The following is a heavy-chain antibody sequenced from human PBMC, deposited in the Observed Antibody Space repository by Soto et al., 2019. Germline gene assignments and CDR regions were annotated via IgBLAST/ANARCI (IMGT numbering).Heavy chain of an antibody. D-gene: IGHD6-19*01. CDR1: GGSITSYY. CDR2: ISYSGST. Sequence: QVQLQESGPGLVKPSETLSLTCTVSGGSITSYYWSCIRQPPGKALEWIGYISYSGSTTYNPSLKSRVTIAVDKPQHQYSLKLSSVTAADTAVYYCARLHPCGWYGVDFWGQGTLVNVSS. V-gene: IGHV4-59*08. J-gene: IGHJ4*02. CDR3: ARLHPCGWYGVDF.